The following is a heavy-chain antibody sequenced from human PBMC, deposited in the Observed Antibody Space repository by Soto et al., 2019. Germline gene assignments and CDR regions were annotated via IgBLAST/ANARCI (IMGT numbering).Heavy chain of an antibody. D-gene: IGHD4-17*01. Sequence: EVQLVESGGGLVQPGRSLRLSCAASGFTVDDYAMHWVRQAPGKGLEWVSGISWNSETIDYADSGKGRYTISRDNAKSSLFLQMNSLRPDDTALYYCSKDMKWGGMTTIHYFASWGQGTLVTVSS. CDR3: SKDMKWGGMTTIHYFAS. CDR2: ISWNSETI. J-gene: IGHJ4*02. CDR1: GFTVDDYA. V-gene: IGHV3-9*01.